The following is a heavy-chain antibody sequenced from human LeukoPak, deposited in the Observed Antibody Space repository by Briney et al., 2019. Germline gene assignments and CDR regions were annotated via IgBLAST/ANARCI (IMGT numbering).Heavy chain of an antibody. D-gene: IGHD3-10*01. V-gene: IGHV3-23*01. J-gene: IGHJ6*03. CDR3: ARDGRITMVRGVIQNFYYYYYMDV. CDR1: GFTFRSYG. Sequence: GGTLRLSCAASGFTFRSYGMSWVRQAPGKGLEWLSAISGSGDSPDYADSVKGRFTISRDNAKNSLYLQMNSLRAEDTAVYYCARDGRITMVRGVIQNFYYYYYMDVWGKGTTVTVSS. CDR2: ISGSGDSP.